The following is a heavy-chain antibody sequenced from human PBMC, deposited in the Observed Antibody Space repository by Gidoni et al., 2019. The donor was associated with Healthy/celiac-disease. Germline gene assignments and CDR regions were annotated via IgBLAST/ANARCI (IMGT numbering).Heavy chain of an antibody. Sequence: QITLKESGPTLVQPTQTLTLTCTFSGFSLSTRGVGLGWIRQPPGKALEWLALIYWDDDKRYSPSLKSRLTITKDTSKNQVVLTMTNMDPVDTATYYCAHSVPIVVVPAAIPGAFDYWGQGTLVTVSS. J-gene: IGHJ4*02. CDR1: GFSLSTRGVG. V-gene: IGHV2-5*02. D-gene: IGHD2-2*02. CDR3: AHSVPIVVVPAAIPGAFDY. CDR2: IYWDDDK.